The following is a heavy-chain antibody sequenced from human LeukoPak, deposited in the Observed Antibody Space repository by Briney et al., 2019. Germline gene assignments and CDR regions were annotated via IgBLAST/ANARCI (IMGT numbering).Heavy chain of an antibody. CDR2: ISSSSSYT. D-gene: IGHD4-11*01. CDR1: GFTVSSNY. Sequence: GGSLRLSCAASGFTVSSNYMSWIRQAPGKGLEWVSYISSSSSYTNYADSVKGRFTISRDNAKNSLYLQMNSLRAEDTAVYYCARDVGTTVSDYYYGMDVWGQGTTVTVSS. J-gene: IGHJ6*02. V-gene: IGHV3-11*06. CDR3: ARDVGTTVSDYYYGMDV.